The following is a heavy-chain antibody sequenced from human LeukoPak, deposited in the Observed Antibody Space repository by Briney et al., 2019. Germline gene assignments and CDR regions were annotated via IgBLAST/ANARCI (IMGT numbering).Heavy chain of an antibody. CDR2: FDPEDGET. CDR1: GYTLTELS. CDR3: ATSIVDPEQSDWFDP. V-gene: IGHV1-24*01. J-gene: IGHJ5*02. Sequence: ASVKVSCKVSGYTLTELSMHWVRQAPGKGLEWMGGFDPEDGETIYAQKFQGRVTMTEDTSTDTAHMELSSLRSEDTAVYYCATSIVDPEQSDWFDPWGQGTLVTVSS. D-gene: IGHD2-15*01.